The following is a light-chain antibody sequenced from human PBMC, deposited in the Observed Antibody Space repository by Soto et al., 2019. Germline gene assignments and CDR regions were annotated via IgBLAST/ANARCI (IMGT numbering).Light chain of an antibody. J-gene: IGKJ4*01. CDR1: QGIRND. Sequence: AIQMTQSPSSLSASVGDRVTITCRASQGIRNDLGWYQQKPGKAPKLLIYAASTLHSGVPSRFSVSGSGTEFTLTITSLQPVAWANYDCVQDYTYPLTFGGGTKVEIK. CDR3: VQDYTYPLT. V-gene: IGKV1-6*01. CDR2: AAS.